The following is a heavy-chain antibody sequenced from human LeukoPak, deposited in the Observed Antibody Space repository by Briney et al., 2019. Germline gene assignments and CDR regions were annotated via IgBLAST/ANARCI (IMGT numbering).Heavy chain of an antibody. V-gene: IGHV3-15*01. CDR1: GFSFSDAW. J-gene: IGHJ4*02. Sequence: GGSHRLSCAVSGFSFSDAWMSWVRQAPGKGLEWVGRIKSKTDGGTTDYAAPVKGRFTISRDDSKNTLYLQMNSLKTEDTAVYYCTTARGWYDYWGQGTLVTVSS. D-gene: IGHD6-19*01. CDR2: IKSKTDGGTT. CDR3: TTARGWYDY.